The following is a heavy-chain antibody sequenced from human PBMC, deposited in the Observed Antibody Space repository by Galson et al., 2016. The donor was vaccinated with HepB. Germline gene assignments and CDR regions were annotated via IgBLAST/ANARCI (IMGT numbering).Heavy chain of an antibody. CDR3: VRGRKGAAAAGLLTYYFYYYGMDV. V-gene: IGHV3-30-3*01. Sequence: SLRLSCAASGFTLSSYVMYWVRQAPGKGLEWVAVISHDGSYKYYADSVKGRFTISRDNAKNTLYLQMNSLRAEDTAVYYCVRGRKGAAAAGLLTYYFYYYGMDVWGQGTTVTVSS. CDR1: GFTLSSYV. J-gene: IGHJ6*02. D-gene: IGHD6-13*01. CDR2: ISHDGSYK.